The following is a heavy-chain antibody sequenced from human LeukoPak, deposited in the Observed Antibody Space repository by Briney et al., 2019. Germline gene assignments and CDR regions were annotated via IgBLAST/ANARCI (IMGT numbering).Heavy chain of an antibody. Sequence: PGTSLRLSCATSGFTFSSYGMHWVRQVPGKGLEWVAVISNDGSNIQYGDSAKGRLTISRDNSKNTVFLHMNSLRSEDTAVYYCAKDPYRVIVATGNYLDPWGQGTLVTVSS. J-gene: IGHJ5*02. CDR2: ISNDGSNI. V-gene: IGHV3-30*18. D-gene: IGHD2-21*01. CDR3: AKDPYRVIVATGNYLDP. CDR1: GFTFSSYG.